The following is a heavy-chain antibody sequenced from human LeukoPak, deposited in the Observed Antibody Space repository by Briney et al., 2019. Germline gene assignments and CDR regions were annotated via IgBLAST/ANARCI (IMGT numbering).Heavy chain of an antibody. J-gene: IGHJ6*02. D-gene: IGHD3-22*01. V-gene: IGHV3-48*02. CDR3: ARDYYDSSGYYGVYYYYGMDV. Sequence: GGSLRLSCAASGFTFSSYEMSWVRQAPGKGLEWVSYISSSSSTIYYADSVKGRFTISRDNAKNSLYLQMNSLRDEDTAVYYCARDYYDSSGYYGVYYYYGMDVWGQGTTVTVSS. CDR2: ISSSSSTI. CDR1: GFTFSSYE.